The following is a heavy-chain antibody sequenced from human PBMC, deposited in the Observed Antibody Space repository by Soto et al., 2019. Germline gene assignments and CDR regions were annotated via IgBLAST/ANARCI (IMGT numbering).Heavy chain of an antibody. CDR2: IYYSGST. CDR1: RGSVSSGSYY. CDR3: ARAPRYYYYGMDV. V-gene: IGHV4-61*01. J-gene: IGHJ6*02. Sequence: SVTLSITCTVCRGSVSSGSYYWRWIRQPPGKGLEWIGYIYYSGSTNYNPSLKSRVTISVDTSKNQFSLKLSSVTAADTAVYYCARAPRYYYYGMDVWGQGTTVTVSS.